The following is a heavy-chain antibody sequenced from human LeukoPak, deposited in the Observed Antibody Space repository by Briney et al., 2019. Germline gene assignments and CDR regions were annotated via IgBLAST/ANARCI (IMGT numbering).Heavy chain of an antibody. CDR2: IIPIFGTA. CDR3: ARDWLPGSFDY. CDR1: GGTFISYA. V-gene: IGHV1-69*13. Sequence: GASVRVSFKASGGTFISYAISWVRQAPGQGLEWMGGIIPIFGTANYTQKFQGRVTITADEPTSTAYMELSSLRSEDTAVYYCARDWLPGSFDYWGQGTLVTVSS. J-gene: IGHJ4*02. D-gene: IGHD3-10*01.